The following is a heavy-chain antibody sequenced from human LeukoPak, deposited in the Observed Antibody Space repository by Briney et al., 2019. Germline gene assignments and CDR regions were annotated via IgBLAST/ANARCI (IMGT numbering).Heavy chain of an antibody. D-gene: IGHD1-1*01. CDR3: ASEVPYYYYMDV. CDR1: GFTFSSYG. J-gene: IGHJ6*03. V-gene: IGHV3-7*01. CDR2: IQQDGSEK. Sequence: GGSLRLSCAASGFTFSSYGMHWVRQAPGKGLEWVANIQQDGSEKYYVDSVKGRFTISRDNAKNSLYLQMNSLRAEDTAVYFCASEVPYYYYMDVWGKGTTVTVSS.